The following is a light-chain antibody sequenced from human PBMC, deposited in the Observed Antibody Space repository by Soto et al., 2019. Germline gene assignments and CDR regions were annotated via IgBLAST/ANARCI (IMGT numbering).Light chain of an antibody. CDR2: GAS. J-gene: IGKJ5*01. Sequence: EIVLTHSPGTLSLSRWERATLSCRASQSVSNSYLAWYQQKPGQAPRLLMYGASNRATGIPDRFSGSGSETDFTLTISRLEPEDFAVYYCQQYGTTRITFGQGTRLEIK. V-gene: IGKV3-20*01. CDR3: QQYGTTRIT. CDR1: QSVSNSY.